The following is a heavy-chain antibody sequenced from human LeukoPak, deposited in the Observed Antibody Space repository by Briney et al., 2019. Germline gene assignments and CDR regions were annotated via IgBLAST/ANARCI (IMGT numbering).Heavy chain of an antibody. CDR1: GSTFTSYG. J-gene: IGHJ4*02. V-gene: IGHV1-18*01. Sequence: ASGKVCCKASGSTFTSYGISWVREAPGQGLEWMGWFSAYNGNTNYAQKLQGRVTMTTDTTTSTAYMELRRLRSDDTAVYCCARVVQRSGWWVREGADYWGQGTLVTVSS. CDR3: ARVVQRSGWWVREGADY. D-gene: IGHD2-15*01. CDR2: FSAYNGNT.